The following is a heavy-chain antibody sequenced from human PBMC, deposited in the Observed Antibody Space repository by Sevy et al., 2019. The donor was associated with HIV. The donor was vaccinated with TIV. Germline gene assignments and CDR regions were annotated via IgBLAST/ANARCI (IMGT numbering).Heavy chain of an antibody. CDR1: GYTFTSYG. D-gene: IGHD3-3*02. Sequence: ASVKVSCKASGYTFTSYGISWVRQAPGQGLEWMGWISAYNGNTNYAQKLQGRVTMTTDTSTSTAYMELRSLRSDDTAVYYCARDSIFGVVTLYYYGMDVWGQGTTVTVS. CDR2: ISAYNGNT. J-gene: IGHJ6*02. CDR3: ARDSIFGVVTLYYYGMDV. V-gene: IGHV1-18*01.